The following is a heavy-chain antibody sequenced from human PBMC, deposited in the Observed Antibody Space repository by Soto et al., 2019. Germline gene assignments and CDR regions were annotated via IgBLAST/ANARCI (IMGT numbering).Heavy chain of an antibody. D-gene: IGHD3-3*01. J-gene: IGHJ4*02. CDR1: GFTFSSYS. CDR3: AREGVTIFGVVTHPLDY. V-gene: IGHV3-48*02. Sequence: GGSLRLSCAASGFTFSSYSMNWVRQAPGKGLEWVSYISSSSSTIYYADSVKGRFTISRDNAKNSLYLQMNSLRDEDTAVYYCAREGVTIFGVVTHPLDYWGQGTLVTVSS. CDR2: ISSSSSTI.